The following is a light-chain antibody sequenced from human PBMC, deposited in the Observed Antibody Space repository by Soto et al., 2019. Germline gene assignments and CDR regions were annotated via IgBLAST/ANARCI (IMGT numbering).Light chain of an antibody. Sequence: IVMTHSPATLSVSPGERATLSCRASQSVSSNLAWYQQKPGQAPRLLLYGASSRATGIPARFSGSGSGTEFTLTISSLQSEDFAVFYCQQYNNWPPTFGQGTRLEIK. CDR3: QQYNNWPPT. J-gene: IGKJ5*01. CDR1: QSVSSN. CDR2: GAS. V-gene: IGKV3-15*01.